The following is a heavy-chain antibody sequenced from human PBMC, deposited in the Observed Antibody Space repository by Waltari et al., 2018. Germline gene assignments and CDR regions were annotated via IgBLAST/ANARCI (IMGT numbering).Heavy chain of an antibody. CDR2: ISSASTFI. D-gene: IGHD1-7*01. Sequence: EVQPVESGGGLAKPGGSLRPPCAASGSAFSSYHMSWVRQAPGKGLEWVSSISSASTFISYADSLKGRFRISRDNAKNTVSLLMNSLRAEDTAVYYCAREDRQVGLLGALDIWGQGTFVTVSS. V-gene: IGHV3-21*01. CDR3: AREDRQVGLLGALDI. CDR1: GSAFSSYH. J-gene: IGHJ3*02.